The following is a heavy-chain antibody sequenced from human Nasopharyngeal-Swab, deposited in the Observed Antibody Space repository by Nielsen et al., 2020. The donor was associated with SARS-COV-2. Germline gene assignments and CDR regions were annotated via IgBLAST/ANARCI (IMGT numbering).Heavy chain of an antibody. CDR3: AKDRDSGDESEEYYHYYGMDV. Sequence: GGSLRLSCAASGFTFRSYAISWVRQAPGKGLEWVSVISGSDHTTYYADSVRGRFTISRDNSKNTLNLQMNNLRAEDTAIYYCAKDRDSGDESEEYYHYYGMDVWGQGAPVTVSS. J-gene: IGHJ6*02. CDR1: GFTFRSYA. V-gene: IGHV3-23*01. CDR2: ISGSDHTT. D-gene: IGHD6-25*01.